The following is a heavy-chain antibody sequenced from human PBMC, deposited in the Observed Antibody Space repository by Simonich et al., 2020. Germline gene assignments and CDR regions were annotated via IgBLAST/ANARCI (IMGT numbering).Heavy chain of an antibody. J-gene: IGHJ3*02. CDR1: GFTFSSYS. Sequence: EVQLVESGGGLVKPGGSLRLSCAASGFTFSSYSMNWDRQAPGKGVGWGSSISSSSSYIYYADSVKGRFTISRDNAKNSLYLQMNSLRAEDTAVYYCAREQARGGAFDIWGQGTMVTVSS. CDR3: AREQARGGAFDI. CDR2: ISSSSSYI. V-gene: IGHV3-21*01. D-gene: IGHD3-16*01.